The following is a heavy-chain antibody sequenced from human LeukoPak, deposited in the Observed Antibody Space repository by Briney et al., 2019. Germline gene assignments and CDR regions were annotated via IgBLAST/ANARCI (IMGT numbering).Heavy chain of an antibody. CDR1: GGSISSYY. Sequence: SETLSLTCTVSGGSISSYYWSWIRQPPGKGLEWIGYIYYSGSTYYNPSLKSRVTISVDTSKNQFSLKLSSVTAADTAVYYCARAVGYGGPPGYWGQGTLVTVSS. CDR2: IYYSGST. J-gene: IGHJ4*02. V-gene: IGHV4-30-4*01. CDR3: ARAVGYGGPPGY. D-gene: IGHD4-23*01.